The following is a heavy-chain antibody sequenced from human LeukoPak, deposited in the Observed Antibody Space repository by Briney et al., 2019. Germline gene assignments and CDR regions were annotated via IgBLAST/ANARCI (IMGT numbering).Heavy chain of an antibody. CDR3: ARDVLYSSGTYSFDY. V-gene: IGHV3-33*01. CDR1: GFTFSSYG. D-gene: IGHD6-19*01. Sequence: GGSLRLSCAASGFTFSSYGMHWVRQAPGKGLEWVAVIWYDGSNKYYADSVKGRFTISRDNAENSLYLQMHSLRAEDTAVYYCARDVLYSSGTYSFDYWGQGTLVTVSS. J-gene: IGHJ4*02. CDR2: IWYDGSNK.